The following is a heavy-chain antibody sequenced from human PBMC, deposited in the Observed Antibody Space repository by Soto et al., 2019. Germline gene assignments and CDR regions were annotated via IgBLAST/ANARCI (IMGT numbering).Heavy chain of an antibody. V-gene: IGHV4-34*01. CDR1: GGSFSGYY. Sequence: SETLSLTCAVYGGSFSGYYWSWIRQPPGKGLEWIGEINHSGSTNYNPSLKSRVTISVDTSKNQFSLKLSSVTAADTAVYYCARGGYFGYCSGGSCPKNNYYYMDVWGKGTTVTVSS. J-gene: IGHJ6*03. CDR3: ARGGYFGYCSGGSCPKNNYYYMDV. D-gene: IGHD2-15*01. CDR2: INHSGST.